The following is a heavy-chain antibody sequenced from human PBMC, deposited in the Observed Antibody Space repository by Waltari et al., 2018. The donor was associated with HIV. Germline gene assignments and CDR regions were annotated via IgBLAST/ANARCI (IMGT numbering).Heavy chain of an antibody. V-gene: IGHV3-43D*04. Sequence: EVQLVESGGVVVQSGGSLRLSFAASGFIFDDYVMHWVRQAPGKGLEWVSLISWDGSSTYYADSVKGRFTISRDNSKNSLYLQMNSLRPEDTALYDCAKGATVTMFSAYFDYWGQGT. D-gene: IGHD4-17*01. CDR2: ISWDGSST. CDR3: AKGATVTMFSAYFDY. J-gene: IGHJ4*02. CDR1: GFIFDDYV.